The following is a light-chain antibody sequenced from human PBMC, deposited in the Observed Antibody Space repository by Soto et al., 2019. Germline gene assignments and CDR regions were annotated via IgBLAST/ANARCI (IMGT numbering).Light chain of an antibody. CDR1: QAVKQY. J-gene: IGKJ4*01. Sequence: ETVLTQSPVTLSLSPGEGATLSCRTSQAVKQYLAWYQQKPGQPPRLLIYDAINRAAGVPARFSGGGSGTDFTLTISSLEPEDFAVYYCQQRKFWPPLTFGGGTRVDIK. V-gene: IGKV3-11*01. CDR3: QQRKFWPPLT. CDR2: DAI.